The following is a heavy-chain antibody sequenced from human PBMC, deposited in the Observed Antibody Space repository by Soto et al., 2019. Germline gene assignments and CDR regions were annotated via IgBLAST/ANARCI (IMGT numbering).Heavy chain of an antibody. CDR3: ATAHNSGWYFFDY. CDR1: GGSFSTRG. D-gene: IGHD6-19*01. V-gene: IGHV1-69*06. Sequence: SVKVSCKASGGSFSTRGINCVRQAPGQGLEWMGGIIPLFGKARYAETSQGRVTITADTSTGTAYMEVSSLRSDDTAVFYCATAHNSGWYFFDYWGPGTLVTVSS. CDR2: IIPLFGKA. J-gene: IGHJ4*02.